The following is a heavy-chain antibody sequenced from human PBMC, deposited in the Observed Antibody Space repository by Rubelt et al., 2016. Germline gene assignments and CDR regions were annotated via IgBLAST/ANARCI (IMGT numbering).Heavy chain of an antibody. Sequence: EVQLLESGGGLVQPGGSLRLSCAASGFTFSSYAMSWVRQAPGKGLEWVSAISGSGGSTYYADSVKGRFTISRDNSKNTLYLQMNSLRAEDTAVYYCAKVGYYDSSGYPDLYFDYWGQGTLVTVSS. CDR1: GFTFSSYA. D-gene: IGHD3-22*01. CDR3: AKVGYYDSSGYPDLYFDY. CDR2: ISGSGGST. J-gene: IGHJ4*02. V-gene: IGHV3-23*01.